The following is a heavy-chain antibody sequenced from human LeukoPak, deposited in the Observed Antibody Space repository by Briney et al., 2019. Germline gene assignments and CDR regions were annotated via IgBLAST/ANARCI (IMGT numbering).Heavy chain of an antibody. J-gene: IGHJ5*02. CDR1: GGSISSYY. CDR3: ARGGSSHNWFDP. V-gene: IGHV4-59*01. CDR2: IYYSGST. Sequence: SETLSLTCTVSGGSISSYYWSWIRQPPGKGLEWIGYIYYSGSTNYNPSLKSRVTISVDTSKNQFSLKLSSVTAADAAVYYCARGGSSHNWFDPWGQGTLVTVSS. D-gene: IGHD3-10*01.